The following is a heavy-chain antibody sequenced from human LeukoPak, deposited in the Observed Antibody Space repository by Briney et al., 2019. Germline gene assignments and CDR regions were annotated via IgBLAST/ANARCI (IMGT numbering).Heavy chain of an antibody. Sequence: GASVKVSCKASGGTFSSYAISWVRHAPGQGLEWMGRIIPIFGTANYAQKFQGRVTITTDEATSAASMELSSLRSEDTAVYYCARGAMVTDYYYYMDVWGKGTTVTASS. CDR2: IIPIFGTA. D-gene: IGHD5-18*01. V-gene: IGHV1-69*05. CDR1: GGTFSSYA. CDR3: ARGAMVTDYYYYMDV. J-gene: IGHJ6*03.